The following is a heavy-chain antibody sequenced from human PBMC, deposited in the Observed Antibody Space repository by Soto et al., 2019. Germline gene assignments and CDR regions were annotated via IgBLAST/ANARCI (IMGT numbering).Heavy chain of an antibody. V-gene: IGHV3-33*01. D-gene: IGHD1-26*01. CDR1: GFTFSSYG. J-gene: IGHJ4*02. Sequence: PVGSLRLSCAASGFTFSSYGMHWVRQAPGKGLEWVTIIWYDGSNKFYADSVKGRFTISRDNSKNTLYMQMNSLRVEDTAVYYCVRDPNSGSYHDVWGQGTLVTVSS. CDR3: VRDPNSGSYHDV. CDR2: IWYDGSNK.